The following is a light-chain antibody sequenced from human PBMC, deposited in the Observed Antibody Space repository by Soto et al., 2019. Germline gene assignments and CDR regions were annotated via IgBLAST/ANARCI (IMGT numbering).Light chain of an antibody. Sequence: SALTQPASVSGSPGQSIAISCTGTSSDVGGYNYVSRYQQHPGKAPKLIIYDVTNRPSGVSNRFSGSKSGNTASLTISGLQAEDEGDYYCSSYTSSSTYVFGTGTKLTVL. CDR1: SSDVGGYNY. J-gene: IGLJ1*01. V-gene: IGLV2-14*01. CDR2: DVT. CDR3: SSYTSSSTYV.